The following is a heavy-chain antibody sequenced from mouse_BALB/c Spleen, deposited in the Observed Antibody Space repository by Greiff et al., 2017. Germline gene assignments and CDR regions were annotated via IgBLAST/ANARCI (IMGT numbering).Heavy chain of an antibody. CDR1: GYTFTSYW. J-gene: IGHJ2*01. CDR2: INPSTGYT. V-gene: IGHV1-7*01. CDR3: ASSKPDY. Sequence: QVQLQQSGAELAKPGASVKMSCKASGYTFTSYWMHWVKQRPGQGLEWIGYINPSTGYTEYNQKFKDKATLTADKSSSTAYMQLSSLTSEDSAVYYCASSKPDYWGQGTTLTVSS. D-gene: IGHD1-3*01.